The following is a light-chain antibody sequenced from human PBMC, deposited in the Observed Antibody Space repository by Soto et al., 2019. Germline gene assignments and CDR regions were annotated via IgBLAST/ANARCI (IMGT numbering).Light chain of an antibody. CDR3: QSYDSSLSGSAYV. CDR2: GNS. J-gene: IGLJ1*01. CDR1: SSNIGAGYD. V-gene: IGLV1-40*01. Sequence: QSVLTQPPSVSGAPGQRVTISCTGSSSNIGAGYDVHWYQQLPGTAPKLLIYGNSNRPSGVPDRFSGSKSGTSASLAITGLQAEDEADYYCQSYDSSLSGSAYVFGTGTKVTGL.